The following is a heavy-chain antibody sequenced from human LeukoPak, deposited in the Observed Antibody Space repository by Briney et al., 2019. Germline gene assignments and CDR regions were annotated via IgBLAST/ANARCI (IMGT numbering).Heavy chain of an antibody. Sequence: SETLSLTCYVSGDSVSSYYWSWIRQPPGKGLEWIGYVSSDGTTNYTPSLRRRVIMSVDTAKNHIFLNLTSLTAADTAICYCARLDCVSDACYNHWGRGTLVTVSS. V-gene: IGHV4-59*08. D-gene: IGHD3/OR15-3a*01. CDR3: ARLDCVSDACYNH. J-gene: IGHJ4*02. CDR2: VSSDGTT. CDR1: GDSVSSYY.